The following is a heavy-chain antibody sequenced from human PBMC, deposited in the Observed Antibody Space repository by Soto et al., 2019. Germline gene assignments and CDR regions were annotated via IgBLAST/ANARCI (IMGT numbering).Heavy chain of an antibody. CDR1: GFTFSNYA. Sequence: GGSLRLSCSVSGFTFSNYAMHWVRQAPGKGLEYVSGITSDGDSTWHADSVKDRFTISRDNSKNTLFLQMSSLRVQDTAIYFCVKRNKLLRYYCEFWGPGTLVTVSS. CDR3: VKRNKLLRYYCEF. CDR2: ITSDGDST. J-gene: IGHJ2*01. D-gene: IGHD2-15*01. V-gene: IGHV3-64D*06.